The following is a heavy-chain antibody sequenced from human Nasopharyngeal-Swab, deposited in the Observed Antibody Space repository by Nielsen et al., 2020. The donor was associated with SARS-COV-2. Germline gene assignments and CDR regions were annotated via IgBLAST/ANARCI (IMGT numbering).Heavy chain of an antibody. Sequence: SETLSLTCTVSGGSISSSSYYWGWIRQPPGKGLEWLGSIYYSGSTYYNPSLKSRVTISVDTSKNQFSLKLSSVTAADTAVYYCARHVGGSYGRDFDYWGQGTLVTVSS. J-gene: IGHJ4*02. CDR1: GGSISSSSYY. V-gene: IGHV4-39*01. D-gene: IGHD1-26*01. CDR2: IYYSGST. CDR3: ARHVGGSYGRDFDY.